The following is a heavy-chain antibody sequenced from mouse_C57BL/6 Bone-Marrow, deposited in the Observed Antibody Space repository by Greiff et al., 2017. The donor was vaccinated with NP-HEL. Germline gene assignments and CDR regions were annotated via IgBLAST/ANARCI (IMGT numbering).Heavy chain of an antibody. CDR3: ARGGYDYDEDWYFDV. V-gene: IGHV1-53*01. CDR1: GYTFTSYW. D-gene: IGHD2-4*01. J-gene: IGHJ1*03. CDR2: INPSNGGT. Sequence: QVQLQQPGTELVKPGASVKLSCKASGYTFTSYWMHWVKQRPGQGLEWIGNINPSNGGTNYNEKFKSKARLTVDKSSSTAYMQLSSLTSEDSAVYYCARGGYDYDEDWYFDVWGTGTTVTVSS.